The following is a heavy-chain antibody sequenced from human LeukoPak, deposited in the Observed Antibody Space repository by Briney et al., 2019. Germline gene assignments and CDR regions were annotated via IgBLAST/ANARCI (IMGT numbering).Heavy chain of an antibody. D-gene: IGHD1-26*01. Sequence: ASVKVSCKASGYSFSNYGISWLRPAPGQGLEWMGWISAHNGNTNCRRKLQGRVTMTTDASTTTAYMELRSLRSDDTAVYYCARNRAYNGKYFDAVDIWGQGTMVTVSS. CDR2: ISAHNGNT. CDR3: ARNRAYNGKYFDAVDI. J-gene: IGHJ3*02. V-gene: IGHV1-18*01. CDR1: GYSFSNYG.